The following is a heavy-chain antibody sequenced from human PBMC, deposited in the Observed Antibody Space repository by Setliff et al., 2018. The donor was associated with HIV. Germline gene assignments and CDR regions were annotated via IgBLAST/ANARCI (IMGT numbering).Heavy chain of an antibody. CDR2: IKSKSDGGAV. Sequence: GESLRLSCPASGFTFRNAWMSWVRQAPGKGLEWVGRIKSKSDGGAVHYAAPVKGRFTISRDDSQDTLYLEMNSLTNEDTAMYYCTTYSSVYYHSDCWGQGTLVTVS. D-gene: IGHD3-22*01. CDR3: TTYSSVYYHSDC. V-gene: IGHV3-15*06. CDR1: GFTFRNAW. J-gene: IGHJ4*02.